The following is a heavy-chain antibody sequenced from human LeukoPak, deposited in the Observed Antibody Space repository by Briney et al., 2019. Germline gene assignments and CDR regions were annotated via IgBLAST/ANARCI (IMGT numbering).Heavy chain of an antibody. CDR2: ISGSGGST. CDR1: GFTFSSYA. D-gene: IGHD3-10*01. V-gene: IGHV3-23*01. J-gene: IGHJ4*02. Sequence: PGGSLRLSCAASGFTFSSYAMSWVRQAPGKGLEWVSAISGSGGSTYYADSVKGRFTISRDNAKNSLYLQVNSLRDEDTAVYYCARDKGALWSRLFDYWGQGTLVTVSS. CDR3: ARDKGALWSRLFDY.